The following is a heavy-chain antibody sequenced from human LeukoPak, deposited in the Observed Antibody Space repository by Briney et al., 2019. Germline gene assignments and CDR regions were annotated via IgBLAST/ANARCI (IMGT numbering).Heavy chain of an antibody. CDR3: ARASYSGSYYVRHAFDI. Sequence: ASVKVSCKASGYTFTGYYMHWVRQAPGQGLEWMGWINPNSGGTNYAQKFQGWVTMTRDTSISTAYMELSRLRSDDTAVYYCARASYSGSYYVRHAFDIWGQGTMVTVSS. CDR2: INPNSGGT. D-gene: IGHD1-26*01. CDR1: GYTFTGYY. V-gene: IGHV1-2*04. J-gene: IGHJ3*02.